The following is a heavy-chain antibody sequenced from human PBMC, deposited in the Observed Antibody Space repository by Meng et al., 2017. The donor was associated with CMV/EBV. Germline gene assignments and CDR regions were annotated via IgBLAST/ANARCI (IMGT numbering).Heavy chain of an antibody. CDR3: ARQRVTIFGVVTLYYGMDV. Sequence: VKVSCKASGGTFSSYAISWVRQAPGQGLEWMGGIIPILGIANYAQKFQGRVTIAADKSTSTAYMELSSLRSEDTAVYYCARQRVTIFGVVTLYYGMDVWGQGTTVTVSS. V-gene: IGHV1-69*10. CDR2: IIPILGIA. J-gene: IGHJ6*02. D-gene: IGHD3-3*01. CDR1: GGTFSSYA.